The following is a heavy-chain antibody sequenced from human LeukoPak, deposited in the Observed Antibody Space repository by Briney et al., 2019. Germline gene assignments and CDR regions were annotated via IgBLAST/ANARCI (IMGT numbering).Heavy chain of an antibody. V-gene: IGHV4-39*01. CDR1: GGSISSSSYY. Sequence: SETLSLTCTVSGGSISSSSYYWGWIRQPPGKGLEWIGSIYYSGSTYYNPSLKSRVTISVDTSKNQFSLKLSSVTAEDTAVYYCASWLAYRSSRKDYWGQGTLVTVSS. CDR3: ASWLAYRSSRKDY. D-gene: IGHD6-13*01. J-gene: IGHJ4*02. CDR2: IYYSGST.